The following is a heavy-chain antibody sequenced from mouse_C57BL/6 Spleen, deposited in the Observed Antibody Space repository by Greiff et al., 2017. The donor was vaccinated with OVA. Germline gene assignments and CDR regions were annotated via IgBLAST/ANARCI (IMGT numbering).Heavy chain of an antibody. Sequence: QVQLQQPGAELVRPGTSVKLSCKASGYTFTSYWMHWVKQRPGQGLEWIGVIDPSDSYTNYNQKFKGKATLTVDTSSSTAYMQLSSLTSEDSAVYYCGRRAAQEAIGYWGQGTSVTVSS. CDR2: IDPSDSYT. CDR1: GYTFTSYW. CDR3: GRRAAQEAIGY. D-gene: IGHD3-2*02. V-gene: IGHV1-59*01. J-gene: IGHJ4*01.